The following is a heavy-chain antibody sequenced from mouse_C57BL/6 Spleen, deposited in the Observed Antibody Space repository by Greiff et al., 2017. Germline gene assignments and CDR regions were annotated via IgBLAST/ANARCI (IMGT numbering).Heavy chain of an antibody. CDR2: ISDGGSYT. CDR1: GFTFSSYA. CDR3: ARGYSKDWFAY. Sequence: EVKLVESGGGLVKPGGSLKLSCAASGFTFSSYAMSWVRQTPEKRLEWVATISDGGSYTYYPDNVKGRFTISRDNAKNNLDLQMSHLKSEDTAMYYCARGYSKDWFAYWGQGTLVTVSA. V-gene: IGHV5-4*03. D-gene: IGHD2-5*01. J-gene: IGHJ3*01.